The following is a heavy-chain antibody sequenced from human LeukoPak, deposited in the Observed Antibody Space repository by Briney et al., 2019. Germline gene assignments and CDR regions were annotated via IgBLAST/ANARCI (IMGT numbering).Heavy chain of an antibody. D-gene: IGHD6-25*01. CDR3: AKDRRLAAFDY. J-gene: IGHJ4*02. Sequence: GASVKVSCKASGYTFTSYYMHWVRQAPGQGLEWMGIINPSGGSTSYAQKFQGRVTMTRDMSTSTVYMELSSLRSEDTAVYYCAKDRRLAAFDYGGQGTLVTVSS. CDR2: INPSGGST. V-gene: IGHV1-46*01. CDR1: GYTFTSYY.